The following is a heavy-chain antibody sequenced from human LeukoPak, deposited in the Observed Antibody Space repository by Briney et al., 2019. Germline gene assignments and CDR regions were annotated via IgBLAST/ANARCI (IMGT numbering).Heavy chain of an antibody. CDR3: ARGPTDYYDSSGYIFSGYFDY. D-gene: IGHD3-22*01. J-gene: IGHJ4*02. CDR1: GFTFSSYW. V-gene: IGHV3-7*01. CDR2: IKQDGSEK. Sequence: GGSLRLSCAASGFTFSSYWMSWVRQAPGKGLEWVANIKQDGSEKYYVDSVKGRFTISRDNAKNSMYLQMNSLRAEDTAVYYCARGPTDYYDSSGYIFSGYFDYWGQGTLVTVSS.